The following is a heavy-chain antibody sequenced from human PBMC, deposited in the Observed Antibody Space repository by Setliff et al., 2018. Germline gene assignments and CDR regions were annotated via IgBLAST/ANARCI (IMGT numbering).Heavy chain of an antibody. CDR2: IIPILGTA. CDR1: GATFSNYP. CDR3: ARGHSRTYYYDSSGSHYFDY. Sequence: AASVKVSCKTSGATFSNYPISWVRQAPGQGLEWMGGIIPILGTARYAQRFQGRATITTDESTSTAYMELSSLRSEDTAIYYCARGHSRTYYYDSSGSHYFDYWGQGTLVTVSS. D-gene: IGHD3-22*01. J-gene: IGHJ4*02. V-gene: IGHV1-69*05.